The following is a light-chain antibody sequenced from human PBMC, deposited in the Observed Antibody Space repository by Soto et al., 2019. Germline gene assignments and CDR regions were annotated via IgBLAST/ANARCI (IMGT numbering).Light chain of an antibody. Sequence: EIVMTQAPATLSLSPGGRATLSCSASESVSTNLAWYQQKAGQAPRLLIYCASTRATGIPARFSGSGSGTDYTLTITRLEPEDSAVYFCQQYTGPPTTFDQGTRLEIK. CDR3: QQYTGPPTT. CDR1: ESVSTN. V-gene: IGKV3-15*01. CDR2: CAS. J-gene: IGKJ5*01.